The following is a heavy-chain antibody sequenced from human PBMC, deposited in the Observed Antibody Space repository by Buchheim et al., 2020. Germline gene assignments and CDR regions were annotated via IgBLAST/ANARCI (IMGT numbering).Heavy chain of an antibody. V-gene: IGHV3-33*01. CDR2: MWFDGVNK. J-gene: IGHJ4*02. CDR3: AREGTTVTNFDY. CDR1: GFSFSNYG. Sequence: QVELVESGGGVVQPGRPLRLSCAASGFSFSNYGMHWVRQAPGKGLEWVAVMWFDGVNKYYADSVKGRFTISRANSKNTLYLQMNSLRAEDTAVYYCAREGTTVTNFDYWGQGTL. D-gene: IGHD4-17*01.